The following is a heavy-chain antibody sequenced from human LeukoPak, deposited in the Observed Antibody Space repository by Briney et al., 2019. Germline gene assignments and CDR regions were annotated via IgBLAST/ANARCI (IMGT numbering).Heavy chain of an antibody. CDR1: GGSISSYY. CDR2: IYYSGST. J-gene: IGHJ4*02. Sequence: PSETLSLTCTVSGGSISSYYWSWIRQPPGKGLEWIGYIYYSGSTNYNPSLKSRVTISVDTSKNQFSLKLSSVTAADTAVYYCARRNYYGSGSYFDYWGQGTLVTVSS. D-gene: IGHD3-10*01. V-gene: IGHV4-59*08. CDR3: ARRNYYGSGSYFDY.